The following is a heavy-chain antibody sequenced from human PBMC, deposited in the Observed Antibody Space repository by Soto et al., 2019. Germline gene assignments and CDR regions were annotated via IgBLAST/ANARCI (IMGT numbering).Heavy chain of an antibody. D-gene: IGHD1-26*01. CDR1: GFTFSDYY. Sequence: GGSLSLSCAASGFTFSDYYMSWIRQAPGKGLEWVSYISSSGSTIYYADSVKGRFTISGDNAKNSLYLQMNSLRAEDTAVYYCARMGGSYPDYYYVMDVWGQGTTVTLSS. CDR3: ARMGGSYPDYYYVMDV. V-gene: IGHV3-11*01. J-gene: IGHJ6*02. CDR2: ISSSGSTI.